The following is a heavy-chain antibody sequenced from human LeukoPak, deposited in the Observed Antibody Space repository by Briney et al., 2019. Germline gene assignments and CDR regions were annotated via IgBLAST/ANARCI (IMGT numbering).Heavy chain of an antibody. Sequence: SETLSLTCTVSGGSISNYYWSWIRQPPGKGLEWIGYVFYSGSTNYNPSLRSRVTISVDTSKNQFSLKLTSVTAADTAVYYCARQTGSGLFILPGGQGTLVTVSS. CDR1: GGSISNYY. CDR3: ARQTGSGLFILP. J-gene: IGHJ4*02. CDR2: VFYSGST. V-gene: IGHV4-59*08. D-gene: IGHD3/OR15-3a*01.